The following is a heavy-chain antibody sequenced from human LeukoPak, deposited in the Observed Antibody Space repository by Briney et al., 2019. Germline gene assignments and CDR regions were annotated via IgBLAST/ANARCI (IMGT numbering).Heavy chain of an antibody. CDR1: GYSISSGYY. J-gene: IGHJ6*04. D-gene: IGHD2-2*01. V-gene: IGHV4-38-2*01. CDR3: AFPAANYGMDV. Sequence: SETLSLTCAVSGYSISSGYYWGWIRQPPGKGLEWIGSIYHSGSTYYNPSLKSRVTISVDTSKNQFSLKLSSVTAADTAVYYCAFPAANYGMDVWDKGTTVTVSS. CDR2: IYHSGST.